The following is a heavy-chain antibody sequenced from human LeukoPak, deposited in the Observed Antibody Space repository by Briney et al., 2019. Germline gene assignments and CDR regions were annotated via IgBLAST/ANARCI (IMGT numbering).Heavy chain of an antibody. Sequence: GGSLRLSCAASGFTFSDYYMSWIRQAPGKGLEWVSYISSSGSTIYYADSVKGRFTISRDNAKNELYLQMNSLRAEDTAVYYCARDHEYYDTSGPRFDYWGQGTRVIVSS. CDR1: GFTFSDYY. D-gene: IGHD3-16*01. CDR2: ISSSGSTI. CDR3: ARDHEYYDTSGPRFDY. J-gene: IGHJ4*02. V-gene: IGHV3-11*04.